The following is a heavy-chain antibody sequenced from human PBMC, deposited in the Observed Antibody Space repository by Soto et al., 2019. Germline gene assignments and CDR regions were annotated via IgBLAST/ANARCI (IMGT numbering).Heavy chain of an antibody. CDR2: IDPSDSYT. CDR1: GYIFTTDG. V-gene: IGHV5-10-1*01. CDR3: ARRGYSHEIGMDV. Sequence: GESLKISWKGSGYIFTTDGIILFRQMPGKGLEWMGRIDPSDSYTNYSPSFQGHVTISADKSISTAYLQWSSLKASDTAMYYCARRGYSHEIGMDVWGQGTTVTVSS. J-gene: IGHJ6*02. D-gene: IGHD6-13*01.